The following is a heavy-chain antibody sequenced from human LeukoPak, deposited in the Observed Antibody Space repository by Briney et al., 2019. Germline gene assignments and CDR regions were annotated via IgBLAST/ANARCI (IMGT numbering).Heavy chain of an antibody. CDR2: ISSSGSTI. V-gene: IGHV3-11*01. Sequence: GGSLRLSCAASGFTFSDYYMSWIRQAPGKGLEWVSYISSSGSTIYYADSVKGRFTISRDNAKNSLYLQMNSLRAEDTAVYYCARALRRITMIVVVFYGTDVWGQGTTVTVSS. J-gene: IGHJ6*02. CDR3: ARALRRITMIVVVFYGTDV. CDR1: GFTFSDYY. D-gene: IGHD3-22*01.